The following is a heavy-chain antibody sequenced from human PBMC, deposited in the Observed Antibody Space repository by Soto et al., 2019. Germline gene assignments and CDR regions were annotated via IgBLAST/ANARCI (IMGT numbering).Heavy chain of an antibody. V-gene: IGHV3-30*03. CDR2: ISYDGSNK. CDR1: GFAFIIHA. J-gene: IGHJ4*01. D-gene: IGHD4-17*01. CDR3: DTGPRAIDY. Sequence: GMSRTLSCLSSGFAFIIHALLWAPEAPGQGLEWVAVISYDGSNKYYADSVKGRFTISRDNSKNTLYLQMNSLRAEDTAVYYSDTGPRAIDY.